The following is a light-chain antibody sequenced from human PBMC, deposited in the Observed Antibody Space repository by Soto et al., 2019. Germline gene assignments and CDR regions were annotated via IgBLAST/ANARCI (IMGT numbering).Light chain of an antibody. V-gene: IGKV3-11*01. CDR1: LSVSVY. CDR3: QQRYNWPIT. J-gene: IGKJ5*01. Sequence: VVLTQSPATLPLSPLERSTLSFMTSLSVSVYLDWYQQKPGQAPRLLISDASNRATGIPARFSGSGSGTDFTLTISSLEPEDFSVYYCQQRYNWPITFGQGTRLEIK. CDR2: DAS.